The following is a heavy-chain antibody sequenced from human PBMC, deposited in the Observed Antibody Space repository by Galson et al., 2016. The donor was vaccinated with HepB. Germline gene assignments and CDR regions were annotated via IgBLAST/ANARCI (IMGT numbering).Heavy chain of an antibody. J-gene: IGHJ6*04. Sequence: TLSLTCTVSGGSISSAGFYWTWIRQLPGRGLEWIGYIYYGGSTFYNPSLQSRVTMSVDTSKNQFSLRLKSVTAADTAVYYCVSLPHPHLAARPNPRSDGMDVWGKGTTVIVSS. D-gene: IGHD6-6*01. CDR3: VSLPHPHLAARPNPRSDGMDV. V-gene: IGHV4-31*03. CDR1: GGSISSAGFY. CDR2: IYYGGST.